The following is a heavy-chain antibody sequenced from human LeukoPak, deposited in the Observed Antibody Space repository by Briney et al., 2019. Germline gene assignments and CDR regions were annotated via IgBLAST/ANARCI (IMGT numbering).Heavy chain of an antibody. CDR1: GCTFSSYA. Sequence: GGSLRLSCAGSGCTFSSYAMSWVRQAPGKGLEWVSAISGSGGSTYYADSVKGRFTISRDNSKNTLYLQMNSLRAEDTAVYYCAKDSEDSSSWENYYYYGMDVWGQGTTVTVSS. J-gene: IGHJ6*02. V-gene: IGHV3-23*01. D-gene: IGHD6-13*01. CDR2: ISGSGGST. CDR3: AKDSEDSSSWENYYYYGMDV.